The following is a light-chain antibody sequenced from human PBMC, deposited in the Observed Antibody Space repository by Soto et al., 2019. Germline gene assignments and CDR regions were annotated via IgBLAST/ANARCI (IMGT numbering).Light chain of an antibody. CDR3: QQSYSTPPT. Sequence: DIQMTQSPSSLSASVGDRVTITCRASQTISAYLNWYQQKPGKAPQLLIFAAFALQSGVPSRFSGSGSGTDFTLTINSLQPEDFATYYCQQSYSTPPTFGGGTKVEIK. V-gene: IGKV1-39*01. J-gene: IGKJ4*01. CDR1: QTISAY. CDR2: AAF.